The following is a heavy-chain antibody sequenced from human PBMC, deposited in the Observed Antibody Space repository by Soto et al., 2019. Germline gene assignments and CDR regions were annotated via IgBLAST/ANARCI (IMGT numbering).Heavy chain of an antibody. CDR1: GGSISSNSYF. CDR3: ARDPTTVTQKGNAFDI. CDR2: IYYSGST. D-gene: IGHD4-17*01. Sequence: SETLSLTCTVSGGSISSNSYFWGWIRQPPGKGLEWIGNIYYSGSTYYNPSLESRVTVSVDTSKNQFSLKLSSVTAADTAVYYCARDPTTVTQKGNAFDIWGQGTMVTVSS. V-gene: IGHV4-39*07. J-gene: IGHJ3*02.